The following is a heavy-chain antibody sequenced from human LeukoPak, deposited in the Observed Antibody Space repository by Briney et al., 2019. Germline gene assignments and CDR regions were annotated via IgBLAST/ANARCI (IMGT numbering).Heavy chain of an antibody. CDR3: ARGRTTVTTWYDY. CDR2: IYYSGST. V-gene: IGHV4-30-4*01. Sequence: SETLSLTSTVSGGSISSGDYYWSWIRQPPGKGLEWIGYIYYSGSTYYNPSLKSRVTISVDTSKNQFSLKLSSVTAADTAVYYCARGRTTVTTWYDYWGQGTLVTVSS. J-gene: IGHJ4*02. CDR1: GGSISSGDYY. D-gene: IGHD4-17*01.